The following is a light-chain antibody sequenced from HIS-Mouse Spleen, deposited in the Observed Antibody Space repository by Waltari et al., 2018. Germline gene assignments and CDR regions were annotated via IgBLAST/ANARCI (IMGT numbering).Light chain of an antibody. CDR3: QSADSSGTYWV. CDR1: ALPKQY. CDR2: KDR. V-gene: IGLV3-25*03. J-gene: IGLJ3*02. Sequence: SYELTQPPSVSVSPGQTARITCSGDALPKQYAYWYQQKPGQAPVLVIYKDRERPSWIPERFSGSSSGTTVTLTISGVQAEDEADYYCQSADSSGTYWVFGGGTKLTVL.